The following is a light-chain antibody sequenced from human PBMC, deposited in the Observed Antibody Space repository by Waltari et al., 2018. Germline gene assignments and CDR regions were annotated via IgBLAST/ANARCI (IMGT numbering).Light chain of an antibody. CDR2: HNT. V-gene: IGLV1-40*01. CDR1: GSNLGAGYD. Sequence: QSVLTQTPSVSGAPGQTVTIPCAGSGSNLGAGYDVHWYQQVPGTAPKLLINHNTNRPSGVPERFSGSKSGTSASLAITGLQAEDEADYYCQSYDDSLSGGVFGGGTKLTVL. CDR3: QSYDDSLSGGV. J-gene: IGLJ3*02.